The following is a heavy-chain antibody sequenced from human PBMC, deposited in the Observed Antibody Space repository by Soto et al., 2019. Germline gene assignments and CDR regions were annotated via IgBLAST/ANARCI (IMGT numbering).Heavy chain of an antibody. CDR2: IYYSGST. J-gene: IGHJ5*02. CDR3: ARDPRYDSSGYYDP. CDR1: GGSISSGGYY. V-gene: IGHV4-31*03. Sequence: SETLSLTCTVSGGSISSGGYYWSWIRQHPGKGLEWIGYIYYSGSTYYNPSLKSRVTISVDTSKNQFSLKLSSVTAADTAVYNCARDPRYDSSGYYDPWGQGTLVTV. D-gene: IGHD3-22*01.